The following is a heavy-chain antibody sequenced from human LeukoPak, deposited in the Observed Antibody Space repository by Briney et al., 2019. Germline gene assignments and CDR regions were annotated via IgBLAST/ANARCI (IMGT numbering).Heavy chain of an antibody. CDR1: GGSISSSSYY. D-gene: IGHD1-7*01. Sequence: SETLSLTCTVSGGSISSSSYYWGWIRQPPGKGLEWIRSIYYSGSTYYNPSLKSRVTISVDTSKNQFSLKLSSVTAADTAVYYCARRIPSTTLDPWGQGTLVTVSS. CDR3: ARRIPSTTLDP. J-gene: IGHJ5*02. V-gene: IGHV4-39*01. CDR2: IYYSGST.